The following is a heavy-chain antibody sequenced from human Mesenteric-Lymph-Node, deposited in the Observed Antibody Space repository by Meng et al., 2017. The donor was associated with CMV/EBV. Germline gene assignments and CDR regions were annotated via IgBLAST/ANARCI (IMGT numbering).Heavy chain of an antibody. V-gene: IGHV3-7*01. CDR2: IKQDGSEK. CDR1: GFAVTNTH. D-gene: IGHD3-3*01. J-gene: IGHJ4*02. CDR3: ARANTDFWSGYHHYFDY. Sequence: GESLKISCAASGFAVTNTHMSWVRQAPGKGLEWVANIKQDGSEKYYVDSVKGRFTISRDNAKNSLYLQMNSLRAEDTAVYYCARANTDFWSGYHHYFDYWGQGTLVTVSS.